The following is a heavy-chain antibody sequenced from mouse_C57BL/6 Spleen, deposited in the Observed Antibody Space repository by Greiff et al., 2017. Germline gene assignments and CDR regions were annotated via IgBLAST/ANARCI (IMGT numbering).Heavy chain of an antibody. D-gene: IGHD2-10*01. J-gene: IGHJ3*01. V-gene: IGHV1-82*01. CDR2: IYPGDGDT. CDR3: ARTYYGSCDSWFAY. Sequence: QVQLQQSGPELVKPGASVKISCKASGYAFSSSWMNWVKQRPGKGLEWIGRIYPGDGDTTYNGKFKGKATLTADKSSSTAYMQLSSLTSEDSAVYFCARTYYGSCDSWFAYWGQGTLVTVSA. CDR1: GYAFSSSW.